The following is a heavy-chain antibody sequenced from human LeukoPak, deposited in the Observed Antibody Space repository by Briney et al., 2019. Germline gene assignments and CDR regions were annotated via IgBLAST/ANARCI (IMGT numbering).Heavy chain of an antibody. CDR2: LYYSGSS. D-gene: IGHD5-24*01. Sequence: PSETLSLTCTVSGDSISSSNSYRGWIRQPPGRGLEWIGSLYYSGSSYYNPSLKSRVTISADTSKNHLSLNLTSVSAADTAVYYCTRLGRDGYNFGRYYFERWGQGTLVTVSS. CDR3: TRLGRDGYNFGRYYFER. J-gene: IGHJ4*02. CDR1: GDSISSSNSY. V-gene: IGHV4-39*01.